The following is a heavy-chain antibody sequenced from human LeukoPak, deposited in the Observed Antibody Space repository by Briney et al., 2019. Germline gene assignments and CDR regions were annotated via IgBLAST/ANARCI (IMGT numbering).Heavy chain of an antibody. Sequence: GGSLRLSCAASGFSPSSYSMDWVRHTPGKGLEWVSPISSGGNYIYSADSVKGRATISRDSATNSLLLQINSLRAEDTAVYYCARDLEASSPGDHSKYRLFSLYAMNVWGRGIAVTVSS. V-gene: IGHV3-21*01. CDR2: ISSGGNYI. CDR1: GFSPSSYS. D-gene: IGHD4-11*01. CDR3: ARDLEASSPGDHSKYRLFSLYAMNV. J-gene: IGHJ6*04.